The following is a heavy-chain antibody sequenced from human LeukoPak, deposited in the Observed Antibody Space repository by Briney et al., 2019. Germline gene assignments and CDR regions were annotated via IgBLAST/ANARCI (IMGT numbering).Heavy chain of an antibody. CDR2: INHSGST. Sequence: SETLSLTCAVYGGSFSGYYWSWIRQPPGKGLEWIGEINHSGSTYYNPSLKSRVTISVDTSKNQFSLKLSSVTAADTAVYYCATAYLFPAFDIWGQGTMVTVSS. V-gene: IGHV4-34*01. CDR3: ATAYLFPAFDI. CDR1: GGSFSGYY. J-gene: IGHJ3*02.